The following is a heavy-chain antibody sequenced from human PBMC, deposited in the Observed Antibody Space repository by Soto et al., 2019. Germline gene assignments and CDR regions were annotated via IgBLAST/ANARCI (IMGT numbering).Heavy chain of an antibody. D-gene: IGHD6-19*01. Sequence: QVQLVQSGADVQKPGASVSVSCKASGFTFTDYAINWVRQAPGQSLEWMGWVNAGNGHTKYSEKFQDRVTLTRDASANIAYMYLSSLRSEDTALYFCARGIGVRSSGWYYFDSWRQGTQVPVSS. J-gene: IGHJ4*02. CDR1: GFTFTDYA. CDR3: ARGIGVRSSGWYYFDS. CDR2: VNAGNGHT. V-gene: IGHV1-3*01.